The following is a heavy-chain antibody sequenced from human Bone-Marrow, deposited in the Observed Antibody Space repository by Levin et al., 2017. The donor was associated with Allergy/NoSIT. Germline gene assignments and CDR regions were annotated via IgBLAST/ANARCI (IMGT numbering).Heavy chain of an antibody. J-gene: IGHJ5*02. V-gene: IGHV4-39*01. CDR3: VRQGYNWNFGGWFDP. D-gene: IGHD1-7*01. Sequence: SETLSLNCIVSGGSLSSTTHYWGWIRQPPGKGLEWIGNMYFSGSTYYNPSLKSRVTIGVDTSKNQFSLQLSSVTAADTAVYYCVRQGYNWNFGGWFDPWGQGTLVTVSS. CDR1: GGSLSSTTHY. CDR2: MYFSGST.